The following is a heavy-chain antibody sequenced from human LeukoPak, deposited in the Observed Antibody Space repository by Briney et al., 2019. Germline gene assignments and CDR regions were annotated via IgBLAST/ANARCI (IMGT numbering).Heavy chain of an antibody. J-gene: IGHJ6*03. CDR2: IYYSVRT. D-gene: IGHD5-24*01. V-gene: IGHV4-59*11. CDR1: GASISSHY. Sequence: SETLSLTCSVSGASISSHYWSWIRQPPGKGQEWIGYIYYSVRTNYNPSLKSRVTISVDMPNNQFSLKMSSVTAADTAVYYCARTGDGCNYYNYYYMDVWGKGTTVTVTS. CDR3: ARTGDGCNYYNYYYMDV.